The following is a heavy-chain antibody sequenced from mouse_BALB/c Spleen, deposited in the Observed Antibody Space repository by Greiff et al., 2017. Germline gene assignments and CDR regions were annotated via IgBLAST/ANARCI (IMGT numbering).Heavy chain of an antibody. Sequence: EVKLLESGPGLVKPSQSLSLTCTVTGYSITSDYAWNWIRQFPGNKLEWMGYISYSGSTSYNPSLKSRISITRDTSKNQFFLQLNSVTTEDTATYYCARYYDWYFDVWGAGTTVTVSS. J-gene: IGHJ1*01. D-gene: IGHD1-1*02. CDR2: ISYSGST. CDR3: ARYYDWYFDV. CDR1: GYSITSDYA. V-gene: IGHV3-2*02.